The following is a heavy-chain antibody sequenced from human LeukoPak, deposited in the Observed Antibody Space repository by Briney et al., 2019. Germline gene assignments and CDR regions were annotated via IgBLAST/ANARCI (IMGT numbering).Heavy chain of an antibody. J-gene: IGHJ6*02. CDR3: ARDGENLTGLPVDYYYYGMDV. CDR1: VGTFTIYA. V-gene: IGHV1-69*04. Sequence: ASVKVSFTASVGTFTIYAISWVRQAPGQGREWMGRIIPILGIANYAQKFQGRVTITADKSTITAYMELSSLRSEDTAVYYCARDGENLTGLPVDYYYYGMDVWGQGTTVTVSS. CDR2: IIPILGIA. D-gene: IGHD3-9*01.